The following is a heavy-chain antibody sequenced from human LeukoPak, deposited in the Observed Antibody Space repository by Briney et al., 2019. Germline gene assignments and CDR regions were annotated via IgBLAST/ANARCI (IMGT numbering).Heavy chain of an antibody. Sequence: SETLSLTCSVSGDSIIIGYYWGWIRQPPAEGLEWIGSMFHSGSTYYNPSLKSRVTISVDTSKNQFSLKLSSVTAADTAVYYCAMGMSYYYYMDVWGKGTTVTVSS. CDR2: MFHSGST. D-gene: IGHD7-27*01. CDR3: AMGMSYYYYMDV. V-gene: IGHV4-38-2*02. CDR1: GDSIIIGYY. J-gene: IGHJ6*03.